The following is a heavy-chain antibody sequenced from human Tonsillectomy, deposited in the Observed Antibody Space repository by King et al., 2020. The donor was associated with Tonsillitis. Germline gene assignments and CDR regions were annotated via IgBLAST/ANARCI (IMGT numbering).Heavy chain of an antibody. D-gene: IGHD3-22*01. CDR2: IYYSGST. Sequence: QLQLQESGPGQVKPSETLSLNCTVSGGSISSYYWSWIRQSPGKGLEWIGYIYYSGSTNYNPSLKSRVTISVDTSKNQFSLKLSSVTAAHTAVYYCARVPVEYYYDSSGYYYAFDIWGQGTMVTVSS. CDR1: GGSISSYY. J-gene: IGHJ3*02. CDR3: ARVPVEYYYDSSGYYYAFDI. V-gene: IGHV4-59*01.